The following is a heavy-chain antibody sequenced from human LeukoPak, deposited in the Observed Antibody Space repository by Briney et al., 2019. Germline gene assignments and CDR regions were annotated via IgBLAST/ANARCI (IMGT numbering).Heavy chain of an antibody. CDR1: GDSVSSNSAA. CDR3: ARVPLIAVAGTIHLHFDY. Sequence: SQTLSLTCAISGDSVSSNSAAWNWIRQSPSRGLEWLGRTYCRSKWYNDYAVSVKSRITINPDTSKNQFSLQLNSVTPEDTAVYYCARVPLIAVAGTIHLHFDYWGQGTLVTVSS. CDR2: TYCRSKWYN. V-gene: IGHV6-1*01. D-gene: IGHD6-19*01. J-gene: IGHJ4*02.